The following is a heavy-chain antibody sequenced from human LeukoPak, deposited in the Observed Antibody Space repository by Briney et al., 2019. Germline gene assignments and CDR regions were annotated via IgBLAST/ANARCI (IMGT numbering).Heavy chain of an antibody. J-gene: IGHJ5*02. CDR3: ARDRYSSSQEWFDP. Sequence: GGSLRLSCAASGFTVSSNYMSWVRQAPGKGLEWVSVIYSGGSTYYADSVKGRFTISRDNAKNSLYLQMNSLRAEDTAVYYCARDRYSSSQEWFDPWGQGTLVTVSS. CDR1: GFTVSSNY. CDR2: IYSGGST. V-gene: IGHV3-53*01. D-gene: IGHD6-13*01.